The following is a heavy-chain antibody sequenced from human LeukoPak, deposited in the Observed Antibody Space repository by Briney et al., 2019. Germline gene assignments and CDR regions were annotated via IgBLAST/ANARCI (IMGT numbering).Heavy chain of an antibody. CDR3: ASSGPYSSSWYNYYYGMDV. D-gene: IGHD6-13*01. V-gene: IGHV4-61*02. J-gene: IGHJ6*02. CDR1: GGSISSGSYY. Sequence: SETLPLTCTVSGGSISSGSYYWSWIRQPAGKGLEWIGRIYTSGSTNYNPSLKSRVTISVDTSKNQFSLKLSSVTAADTAVYYCASSGPYSSSWYNYYYGMDVWGQGTTVTVSS. CDR2: IYTSGST.